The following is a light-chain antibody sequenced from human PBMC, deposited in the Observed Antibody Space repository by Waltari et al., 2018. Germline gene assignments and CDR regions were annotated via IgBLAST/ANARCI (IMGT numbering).Light chain of an antibody. CDR1: TSNIGSHT. J-gene: IGLJ2*01. V-gene: IGLV1-44*01. CDR2: SND. CDR3: ATWDDSLNGHV. Sequence: QSVLTQPPSASGTPGQKVTISCYGSTSNIGSHTVNWYQQLPGAAPKLLIFSNDQRPSGVPDRFSGSKSGTSASLAISGLQSEDEADYYCATWDDSLNGHVFGGGTKV.